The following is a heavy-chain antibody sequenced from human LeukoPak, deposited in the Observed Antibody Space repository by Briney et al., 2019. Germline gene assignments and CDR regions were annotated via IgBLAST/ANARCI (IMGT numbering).Heavy chain of an antibody. CDR1: GGSISSYY. Sequence: SETLSLTCTVSGGSISSYYWSWIRQPAGKGLEWIGRIYTSGSTNYNPSLKSRVTMSVDTSKNQFSLKLSSVTAADTAVYYCASGPDRYAYYYYYYMDVWGKGTTVTVSS. V-gene: IGHV4-4*07. J-gene: IGHJ6*03. CDR2: IYTSGST. CDR3: ASGPDRYAYYYYYYMDV. D-gene: IGHD1-1*01.